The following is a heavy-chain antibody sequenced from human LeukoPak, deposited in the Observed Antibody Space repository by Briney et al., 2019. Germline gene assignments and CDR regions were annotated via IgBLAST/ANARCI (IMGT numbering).Heavy chain of an antibody. Sequence: PGGSLGLSCAASGFTFSGSAMHWVRQASGKGLEWVGRIRSKANSYATAYAASVKGRFTISRDDSKNTAYLQMNSLKTEDTAVYYCTSVTPGSDFDYWGQGTLVTVSS. D-gene: IGHD4-17*01. CDR3: TSVTPGSDFDY. J-gene: IGHJ4*02. CDR2: IRSKANSYAT. CDR1: GFTFSGSA. V-gene: IGHV3-73*01.